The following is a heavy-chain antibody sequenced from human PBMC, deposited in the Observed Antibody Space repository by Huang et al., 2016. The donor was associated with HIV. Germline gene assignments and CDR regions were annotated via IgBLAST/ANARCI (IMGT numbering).Heavy chain of an antibody. Sequence: QVHLEESGGGVVQPGRPLRLSCTASGFMFRTFGIDWVRQAPGKRLGWVAGISNDGSRKYYVDSVKGRFTISRDNSKNIVYLQMNSLRPEDTAVYYCAKPSGDYEFFDFWGQGTVVTVSS. CDR3: AKPSGDYEFFDF. CDR2: ISNDGSRK. V-gene: IGHV3-30*18. CDR1: GFMFRTFG. D-gene: IGHD4-17*01. J-gene: IGHJ4*02.